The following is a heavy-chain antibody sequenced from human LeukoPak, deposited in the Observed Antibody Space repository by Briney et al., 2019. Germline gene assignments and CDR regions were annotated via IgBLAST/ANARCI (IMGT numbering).Heavy chain of an antibody. CDR3: AGRWRGTIGY. CDR2: IYSTGTT. V-gene: IGHV4-4*09. CDR1: ASFLSGFY. D-gene: IGHD5-24*01. J-gene: IGHJ4*02. Sequence: SETLPLTCPVSASFLSGFYWTWIRQPPGKGLAWIGFIYSTGTTSYNSSLQSRVTISVDTSKNQFSLKLKAVIAADTAIYYCAGRWRGTIGYWGRGALVAVSS.